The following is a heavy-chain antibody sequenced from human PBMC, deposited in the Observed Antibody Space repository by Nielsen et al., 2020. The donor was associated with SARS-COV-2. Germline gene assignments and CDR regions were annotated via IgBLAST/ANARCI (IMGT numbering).Heavy chain of an antibody. Sequence: GGSLRLSCAASGFTFSSYAMHWVRQAPGKGLEWVAVISYDGSNKYYADSVKGRFTISRDNSKNTLYLQMNSLRAEDTAVYYCARGGLAVRGPYYFDYWGQGTLVTVSS. D-gene: IGHD3-10*01. V-gene: IGHV3-30-3*01. CDR1: GFTFSSYA. CDR2: ISYDGSNK. CDR3: ARGGLAVRGPYYFDY. J-gene: IGHJ4*02.